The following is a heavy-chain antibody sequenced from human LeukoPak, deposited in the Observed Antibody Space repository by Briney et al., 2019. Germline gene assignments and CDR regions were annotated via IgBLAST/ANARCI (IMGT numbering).Heavy chain of an antibody. CDR3: ARSLVVAATVDY. CDR2: IYHTGGS. J-gene: IGHJ4*02. V-gene: IGHV4-39*01. Sequence: SETLSLTCTVSGGSITTGPYYWSWIRRPPGKGLEWIATIYHTGGSYYNSSLNGRATISVNTSKSQFSLKLSSVTAAGTALYYCARSLVVAATVDYWGQGTLVTVSS. CDR1: GGSITTGPYY. D-gene: IGHD2-15*01.